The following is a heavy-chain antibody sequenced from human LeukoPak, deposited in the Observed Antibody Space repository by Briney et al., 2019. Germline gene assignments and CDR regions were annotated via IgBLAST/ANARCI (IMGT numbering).Heavy chain of an antibody. CDR3: ASSSGSYCGGDCYSPYYYYGMDV. V-gene: IGHV1-2*02. Sequence: ASVKVSCKASGYTFTGYYMHWVRQAPGQGLEWMGWINPNSGGTNYAQKFQGRVTMTRDTSISTAYMELSRLRSDDTAVYYCASSSGSYCGGDCYSPYYYYGMDVWGQGTTVAVSS. CDR2: INPNSGGT. CDR1: GYTFTGYY. J-gene: IGHJ6*02. D-gene: IGHD2-21*02.